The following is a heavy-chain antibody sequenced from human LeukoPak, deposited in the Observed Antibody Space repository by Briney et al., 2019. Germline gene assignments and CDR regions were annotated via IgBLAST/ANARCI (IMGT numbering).Heavy chain of an antibody. J-gene: IGHJ6*02. V-gene: IGHV1-69*13. Sequence: ASVKVSCKASGGTFSSYAISWVRQAPGQGLEWMGGIIPIFGTANYAQKFQGRVTITADESTSTAYMELSSLRSEDTAVYYCARVFNGRHYYYGMDVWGQGTTVTVSS. CDR2: IIPIFGTA. CDR3: ARVFNGRHYYYGMDV. D-gene: IGHD6-25*01. CDR1: GGTFSSYA.